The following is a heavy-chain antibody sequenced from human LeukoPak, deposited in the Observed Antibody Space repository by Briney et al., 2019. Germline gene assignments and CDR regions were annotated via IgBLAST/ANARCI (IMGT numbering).Heavy chain of an antibody. J-gene: IGHJ4*02. D-gene: IGHD2-15*01. CDR3: ARRAGYCSGGSCEYFEY. V-gene: IGHV5-51*01. Sequence: AESLKISCTASAYISTNYLISWVRQLPAEPLEWMGIIYPGDSDTRYSPSFQRHVTISSDKSISTAYLKWSSLKASDTAMYYCARRAGYCSGGSCEYFEYWGQGTLVTVSS. CDR2: IYPGDSDT. CDR1: AYISTNYL.